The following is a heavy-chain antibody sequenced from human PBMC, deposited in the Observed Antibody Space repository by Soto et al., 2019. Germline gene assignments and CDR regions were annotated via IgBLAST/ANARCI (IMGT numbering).Heavy chain of an antibody. J-gene: IGHJ3*02. V-gene: IGHV3-30*18. CDR3: AKLYCSITSCYRRWDDAFGI. Sequence: QVQLVESGGGVVQPGRSLRLSCAASGFTFSSYGMHWVRQAPGKGLEWVAVLSYDGSKKYYADSVKGRFTSSRDNYKNTLYMQMNSLKAEDTAVYYCAKLYCSITSCYRRWDDAFGIWGQGTMVTVSS. CDR1: GFTFSSYG. D-gene: IGHD2-2*02. CDR2: LSYDGSKK.